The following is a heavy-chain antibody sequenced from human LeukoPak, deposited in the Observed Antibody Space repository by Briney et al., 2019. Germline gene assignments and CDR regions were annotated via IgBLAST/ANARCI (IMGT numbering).Heavy chain of an antibody. V-gene: IGHV4-39*07. CDR1: GGSISSSSYY. D-gene: IGHD2-2*01. CDR3: ARGHYAYYHYYGMDV. J-gene: IGHJ6*02. CDR2: INHSGST. Sequence: ASETLPLTCTVSGGSISSSSYYWSWIRQPPGKGLEWIGEINHSGSTNYNPSLKSRVTISVDTSKNQFSLKLSSVTAADTAVYYCARGHYAYYHYYGMDVWGQGTTVTVSS.